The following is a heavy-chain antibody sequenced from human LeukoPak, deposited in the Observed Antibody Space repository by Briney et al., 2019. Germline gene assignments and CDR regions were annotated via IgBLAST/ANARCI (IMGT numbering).Heavy chain of an antibody. J-gene: IGHJ3*02. CDR3: ARHFIPVGLSTDAFDI. Sequence: SETLSLTCTVSGGTISSYYRSWIRQSPGKGLEWIGYIYSSGSTKYNPSLSGRVTISVDTSKNHFSLRLSSVTAPDTAVYYCARHFIPVGLSTDAFDIWGQGTMVTVSS. CDR1: GGTISSYY. D-gene: IGHD1-14*01. CDR2: IYSSGST. V-gene: IGHV4-59*08.